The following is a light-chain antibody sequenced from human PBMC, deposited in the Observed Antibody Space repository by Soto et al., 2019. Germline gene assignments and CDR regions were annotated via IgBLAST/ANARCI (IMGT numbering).Light chain of an antibody. J-gene: IGKJ2*01. V-gene: IGKV1-39*01. CDR3: QQGYSTPRT. CDR1: QIINTY. Sequence: DIQMTQSPSSLSASVGDRVTITCRASQIINTYLSWYQQRPGKAPRLLISAASSLQSGVPSRFSGSGSGTDFTLTISSLQVEDFATYYCQQGYSTPRTFGQGTKLEIK. CDR2: AAS.